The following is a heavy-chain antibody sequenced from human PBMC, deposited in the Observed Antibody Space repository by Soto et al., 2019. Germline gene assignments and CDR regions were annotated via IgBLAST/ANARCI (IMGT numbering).Heavy chain of an antibody. CDR1: GFTFSSYS. CDR2: ISSSSSVI. CDR3: ERNWLRSSWFDFFDY. D-gene: IGHD6-13*01. Sequence: GGSLRLSCTASGFTFSSYSMNWVRQAPGKGLEWVSYISSSSSVIYSADSVKGRFTISRDNAKNSLYLQMNSLRDEDTAVYYCERNWLRSSWFDFFDYWGQGTLVTVSS. J-gene: IGHJ4*02. V-gene: IGHV3-48*02.